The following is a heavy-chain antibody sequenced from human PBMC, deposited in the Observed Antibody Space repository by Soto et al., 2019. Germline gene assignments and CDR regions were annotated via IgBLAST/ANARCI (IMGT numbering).Heavy chain of an antibody. CDR2: VYYTGST. CDR3: ARSVAVPGAHIDY. J-gene: IGHJ4*02. D-gene: IGHD6-19*01. CDR1: GGSISGSY. Sequence: KTSETLSLTCSVSGGSISGSYWSWIRQFPGKGLEWLGYVYYTGSTNYSPSLRSRVSISVDTSKNEFSLRLSSVTAADTAVYFCARSVAVPGAHIDYWGQGTQVTVSS. V-gene: IGHV4-59*01.